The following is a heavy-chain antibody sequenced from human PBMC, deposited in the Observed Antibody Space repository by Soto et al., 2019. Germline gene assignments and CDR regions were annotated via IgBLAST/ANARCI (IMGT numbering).Heavy chain of an antibody. CDR2: ISGSGGST. Sequence: EVQLSESGGGLVQPGGSLRLSCAASGFTFSTYAMSWVRQAPGKGLEWVSAISGSGGSTYYADSAKGRFTISRDNSKNTLYLQMNSLRAEDTAVYYCAKGHGDYVYFDYWGQGTLVTVSS. J-gene: IGHJ4*02. D-gene: IGHD4-17*01. CDR1: GFTFSTYA. CDR3: AKGHGDYVYFDY. V-gene: IGHV3-23*01.